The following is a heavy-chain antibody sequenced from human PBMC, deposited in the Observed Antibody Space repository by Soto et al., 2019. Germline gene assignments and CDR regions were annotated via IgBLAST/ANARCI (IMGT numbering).Heavy chain of an antibody. CDR3: AREVHIVVVTAVNWFDP. CDR2: IYYSGST. D-gene: IGHD2-21*02. J-gene: IGHJ5*02. V-gene: IGHV4-31*03. CDR1: GGSISSGGYY. Sequence: SETLSLTCTVSGGSISSGGYYWSWIRQHPGKGLEWIGYIYYSGSTYYNPSLKSRVTISVDTSKNQFSLKLSSVTAANTAVYYCAREVHIVVVTAVNWFDPWGQGTLVTVSS.